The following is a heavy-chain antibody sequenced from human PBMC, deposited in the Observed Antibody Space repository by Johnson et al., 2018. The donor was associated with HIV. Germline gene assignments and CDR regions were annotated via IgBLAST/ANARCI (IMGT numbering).Heavy chain of an antibody. CDR3: ARYCGGDCYSPHDAFDI. D-gene: IGHD2-21*02. CDR2: IKQDGSEK. V-gene: IGHV3-7*01. CDR1: GFMFSRYW. Sequence: VQLVESGGGLVQPGGSLRLSCAASGFMFSRYWMSWVRQAPGKGLEWVANIKQDGSEKYYVDSVKGRFTISRDNAKNSLYVQMNSLRAEDTAMYYCARYCGGDCYSPHDAFDIWGQGTMVTVSS. J-gene: IGHJ3*02.